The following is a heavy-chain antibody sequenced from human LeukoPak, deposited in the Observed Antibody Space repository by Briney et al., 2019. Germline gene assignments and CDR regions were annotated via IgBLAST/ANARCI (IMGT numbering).Heavy chain of an antibody. CDR3: ASSITIFVGREAFDAFDI. CDR1: GGSISSYY. Sequence: ASETLSLTCTVSGGSISSYYWSWIRQPAGKGLEWIGRIYTSGSTNYNPSLKSRVTMSVDTSKNQFSLKLSSVTAADTAVYYCASSITIFVGREAFDAFDIWGQGTMVTVSS. J-gene: IGHJ3*02. CDR2: IYTSGST. V-gene: IGHV4-4*07. D-gene: IGHD3-3*01.